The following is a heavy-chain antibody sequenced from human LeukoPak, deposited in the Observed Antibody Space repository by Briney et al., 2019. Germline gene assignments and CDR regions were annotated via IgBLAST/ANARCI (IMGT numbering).Heavy chain of an antibody. V-gene: IGHV4-34*01. Sequence: PSETLSLTWAVYGGSFSGYYWSWIRQPPGKGLEWIGEINHSGSTNYDPSLKSRVTISVDTSKNQFSLKLNSVTAADTAVYYCARGYCSGGSCYSLHYYYYMDVWGKGTTVTVSS. CDR3: ARGYCSGGSCYSLHYYYYMDV. D-gene: IGHD2-15*01. J-gene: IGHJ6*03. CDR2: INHSGST. CDR1: GGSFSGYY.